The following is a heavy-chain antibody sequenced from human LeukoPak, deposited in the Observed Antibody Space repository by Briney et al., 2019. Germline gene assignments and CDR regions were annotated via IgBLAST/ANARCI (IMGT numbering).Heavy chain of an antibody. J-gene: IGHJ4*02. CDR2: IYNSGGT. V-gene: IGHV4-31*03. CDR3: AREHSRSSYFDY. Sequence: SETLSLTCTVSGGSISSGDYYWSWIRQHPGKGLEWIGYIYNSGGTYDNPSLKSRVTISVDTSKNQFSLKLSSVTAADTVVYYCAREHSRSSYFDYWGQGTLVTVSS. D-gene: IGHD6-6*01. CDR1: GGSISSGDYY.